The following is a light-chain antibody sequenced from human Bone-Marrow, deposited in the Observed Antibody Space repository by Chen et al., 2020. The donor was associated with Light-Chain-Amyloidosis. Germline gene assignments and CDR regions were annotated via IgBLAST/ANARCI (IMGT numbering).Light chain of an antibody. CDR3: QSYDSSLSGLL. J-gene: IGLJ2*01. CDR2: DNN. V-gene: IGLV1-51*01. CDR1: SSNIGNNY. Sequence: QSVLTQPPSVSAAPGQKVTISCSGSSSNIGNNYVSWYQQLPGTAPKLLIYDNNKRPSGIPARCSGSKSGTSATLGITGLQTGDEDDYYCQSYDSSLSGLLFGGGTKLTVL.